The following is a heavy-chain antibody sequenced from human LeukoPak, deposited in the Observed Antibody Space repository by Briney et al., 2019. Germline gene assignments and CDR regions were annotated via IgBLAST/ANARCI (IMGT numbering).Heavy chain of an antibody. Sequence: PSETLSLTCTVSGGSISSYYWSWIRQPPGKGLEWIGYFYYPGNTNYNPSLESRVTISADTSKNQFSLRLFSVTASDTAVYYCATTVSGYISSWPEYFQHWGQGTLVDVSS. J-gene: IGHJ1*01. CDR3: ATTVSGYISSWPEYFQH. CDR2: FYYPGNT. V-gene: IGHV4-59*08. D-gene: IGHD6-13*01. CDR1: GGSISSYY.